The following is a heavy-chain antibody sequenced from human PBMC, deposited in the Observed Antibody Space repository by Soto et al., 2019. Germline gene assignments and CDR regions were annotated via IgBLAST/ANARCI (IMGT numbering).Heavy chain of an antibody. V-gene: IGHV1-18*04. J-gene: IGHJ4*02. Sequence: QVQLVQSGGEVKKPGASVEVSCRTSGYMFTTYGMSWVRQAPGQGLEWMAWISAYNGNKKYAQKFQCTGTMPTDTSTSTVSTELRTLTSDDTGTYFCARTGGGMAARPLEYWGQGTLVPVAS. D-gene: IGHD6-6*01. CDR3: ARTGGGMAARPLEY. CDR2: ISAYNGNK. CDR1: GYMFTTYG.